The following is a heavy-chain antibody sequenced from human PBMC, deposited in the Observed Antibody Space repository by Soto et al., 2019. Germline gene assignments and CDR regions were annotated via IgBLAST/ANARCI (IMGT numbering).Heavy chain of an antibody. Sequence: ASVKVSCKASGYTFTSYAMHWVRQAPGQRLEWMGWINAGNGNTKYSQKFQGRVTIARDTSASTAYMELSSLRSEDTAVYYCARNQWNYYYYGMDVWGQGTTVTVSS. CDR2: INAGNGNT. J-gene: IGHJ6*02. D-gene: IGHD6-19*01. V-gene: IGHV1-3*01. CDR1: GYTFTSYA. CDR3: ARNQWNYYYYGMDV.